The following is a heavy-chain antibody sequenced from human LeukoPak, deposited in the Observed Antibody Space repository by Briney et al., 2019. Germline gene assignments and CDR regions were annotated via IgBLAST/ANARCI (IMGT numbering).Heavy chain of an antibody. CDR2: IRPDGHT. CDR3: ARQVTTKGEWAFDV. V-gene: IGHV4-34*01. D-gene: IGHD5-12*01. J-gene: IGHJ3*01. Sequence: SETLSLTCAVYGGSFSGYYWSWIRQPPGKGLEWIGSIRPDGHTYYNPSLKSQATMSADMSRNQFSLELNSLTAADTAVYYCARQVTTKGEWAFDVWGQGTLVTVSS. CDR1: GGSFSGYY.